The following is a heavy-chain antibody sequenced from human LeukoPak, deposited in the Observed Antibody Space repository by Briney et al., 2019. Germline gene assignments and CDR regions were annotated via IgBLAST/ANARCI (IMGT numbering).Heavy chain of an antibody. D-gene: IGHD6-13*01. J-gene: IGHJ4*02. CDR2: IYYSGST. Sequence: SETLPLTRTVSGGSISSGGYYWSWIRQYPGRGLEWIGYIYYSGSTYFNPSLKSRVTISADTSKNQFSLTLSSVTAADTAVYYCARARSAAGNFDYWGQGTLVTVSS. V-gene: IGHV4-31*03. CDR1: GGSISSGGYY. CDR3: ARARSAAGNFDY.